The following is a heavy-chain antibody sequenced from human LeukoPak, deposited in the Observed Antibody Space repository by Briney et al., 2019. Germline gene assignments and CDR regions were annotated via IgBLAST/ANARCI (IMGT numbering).Heavy chain of an antibody. CDR1: GGSFSGYY. CDR2: INHSGST. Sequence: PSETLSLTCAVHGGSFSGYYWSWIRQPPGKGLEWIGEINHSGSTNYNPSLKSRVTISVDTSKNQFSLKLSSVTAADTAVYYCARGKTLDRQATIISHFDYWGQGTLVTVSS. J-gene: IGHJ4*02. CDR3: ARGKTLDRQATIISHFDY. D-gene: IGHD5-24*01. V-gene: IGHV4-34*01.